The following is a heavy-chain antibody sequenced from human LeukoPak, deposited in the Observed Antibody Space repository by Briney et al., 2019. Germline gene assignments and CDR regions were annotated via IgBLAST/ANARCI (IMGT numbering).Heavy chain of an antibody. CDR2: TRNNADSYTT. CDR1: GFAFSDHY. J-gene: IGHJ4*02. CDR3: ARDTRDGIDY. V-gene: IGHV3-72*01. Sequence: GGSLRLSRAASGFAFSDHYMDWVRQAPGKGLEWVGRTRNNADSYTTDYAASVKGRFTTSRDDSKNSLFLQMNSLRTEDTAVYYCARDTRDGIDYWGEGTLVTVSS. D-gene: IGHD5-24*01.